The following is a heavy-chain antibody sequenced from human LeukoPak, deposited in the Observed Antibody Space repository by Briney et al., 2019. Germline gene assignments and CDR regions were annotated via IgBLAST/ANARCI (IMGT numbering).Heavy chain of an antibody. CDR1: GFTFSSYS. Sequence: GGSLRLSCAVSGFTFSSYSMNWVRQAPGKGLEWVSSISSSSSYIYYADSVKGRFTISRDNAKNSLYLQMNSLRAEDTAVYYCASPPYYDILTGYTDDYWGQGTLVTVSS. D-gene: IGHD3-9*01. V-gene: IGHV3-21*01. CDR2: ISSSSSYI. J-gene: IGHJ4*02. CDR3: ASPPYYDILTGYTDDY.